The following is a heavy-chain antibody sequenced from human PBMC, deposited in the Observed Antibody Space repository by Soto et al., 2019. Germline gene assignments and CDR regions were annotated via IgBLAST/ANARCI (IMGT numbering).Heavy chain of an antibody. CDR1: RYAFTRVA. Sequence: HGQLVQSGAEVKKPWASVKVACKTSRYAFTRVAIQWVRQAPGQSLEWRGWINGGNDNTKYSQKSQRRGAITIDTSEDTVDLEVNVVRPEDTAVYYCAREGAQGGYGYGLDFWGQGTLVTVSS. J-gene: IGHJ4*02. CDR2: INGGNDNT. V-gene: IGHV1-3*01. D-gene: IGHD5-12*01. CDR3: AREGAQGGYGYGLDF.